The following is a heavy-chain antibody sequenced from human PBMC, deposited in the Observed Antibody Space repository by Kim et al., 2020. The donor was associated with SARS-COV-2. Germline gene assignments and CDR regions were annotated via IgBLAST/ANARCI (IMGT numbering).Heavy chain of an antibody. CDR2: IDPSDSYT. D-gene: IGHD3-10*01. J-gene: IGHJ6*02. CDR3: ARLGEGDGSGRAYYYYGMDV. CDR1: GYSFTSYW. Sequence: GESLKISCKGSGYSFTSYWISWVRQMPGKGLEWMGRIDPSDSYTNYSPSFQGHVTISADKSISTAYLQWSSLKASDTAMYYCARLGEGDGSGRAYYYYGMDVWGQGTTVTVSS. V-gene: IGHV5-10-1*01.